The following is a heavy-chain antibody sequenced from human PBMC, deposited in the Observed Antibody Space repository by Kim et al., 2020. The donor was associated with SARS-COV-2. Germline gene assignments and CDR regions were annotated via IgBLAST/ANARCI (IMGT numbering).Heavy chain of an antibody. D-gene: IGHD4-4*01. Sequence: GGSLRLSCAASGFTFSSYSMNWVRQAPGKGLEWVSSISSSSSYIYYADSVKGRFTISRDNAKNSLYLQMNSLRAEDTAVYYCARDESEKVTDYYYGMDVWGQGTTVTVSS. CDR3: ARDESEKVTDYYYGMDV. V-gene: IGHV3-21*01. J-gene: IGHJ6*02. CDR1: GFTFSSYS. CDR2: ISSSSSYI.